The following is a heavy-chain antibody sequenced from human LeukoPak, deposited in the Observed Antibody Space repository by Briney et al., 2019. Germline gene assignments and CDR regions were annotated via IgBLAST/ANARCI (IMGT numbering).Heavy chain of an antibody. Sequence: PSETLSLTCTVSGDSINNNNYYWGWIRQPPGKGVEWIGNIYYNGRAYYSPSLKSRGTISVAPSNHQFSLKLSSVTAADTAVYYCARASRDTAMAFDYWGQGTLVTVSS. D-gene: IGHD5-18*01. CDR1: GDSINNNNYY. J-gene: IGHJ4*02. CDR3: ARASRDTAMAFDY. V-gene: IGHV4-39*02. CDR2: IYYNGRA.